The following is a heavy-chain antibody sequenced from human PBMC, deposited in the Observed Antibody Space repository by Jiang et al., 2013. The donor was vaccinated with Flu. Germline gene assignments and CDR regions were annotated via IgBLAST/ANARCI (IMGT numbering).Heavy chain of an antibody. J-gene: IGHJ4*02. D-gene: IGHD3-16*01. CDR1: GFTFSNAW. V-gene: IGHV3-15*01. CDR3: DTHPYTRGDVPAHG. Sequence: VQLLESGGGLVKPGGSLRLSCAASGFTFSNAWMTWVRQAPGKGLEWVGRILSKTDGAATEYAAPVKARFTISRDDSENTLYLQMNSLQTDDTAVYYCDTHPYTRGDVPAHGWGQGTLVTVSS. CDR2: ILSKTDGAAT.